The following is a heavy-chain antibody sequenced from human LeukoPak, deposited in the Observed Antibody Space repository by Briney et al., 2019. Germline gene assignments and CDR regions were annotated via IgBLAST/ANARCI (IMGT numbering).Heavy chain of an antibody. Sequence: KESGPTLVKPTQTLTLTCTFSGFSLSTSGVGLGWIRQPPGKALEWLALIYWNDDKRYSPSLKSRLTITKDTSKNQVVLTMTNMDPVDTATYYCAHIRSLRYFDYKLTEWFDPWGQGTLVTVSS. V-gene: IGHV2-5*01. J-gene: IGHJ5*02. CDR2: IYWNDDK. D-gene: IGHD3-9*01. CDR1: GFSLSTSGVG. CDR3: AHIRSLRYFDYKLTEWFDP.